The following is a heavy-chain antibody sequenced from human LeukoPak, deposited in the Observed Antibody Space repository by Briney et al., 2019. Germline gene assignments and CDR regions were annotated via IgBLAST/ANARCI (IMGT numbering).Heavy chain of an antibody. CDR3: ARGLFGVPEYYFDY. CDR1: GFTFSSYW. CDR2: IKQDGSEK. V-gene: IGHV3-7*01. D-gene: IGHD3-3*01. Sequence: TGGSLRLSCAASGFTFSSYWMSWVRQAPGKGLEWVANIKQDGSEKYYVDSVKGRFTISRDNAKNSLYLQMNSLRAEDTAVYYCARGLFGVPEYYFDYWGQGTLVTVSS. J-gene: IGHJ4*02.